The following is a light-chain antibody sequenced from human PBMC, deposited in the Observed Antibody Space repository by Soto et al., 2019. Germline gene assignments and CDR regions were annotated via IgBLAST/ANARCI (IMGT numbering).Light chain of an antibody. CDR2: DVT. J-gene: IGLJ3*02. V-gene: IGLV2-11*01. Sequence: QSALTQPRSVSGSPGQSVTISCTGTSSDVGGYNYVSWYQQHPGRAPKLMIYDVTRRPSGVPDRFSGSKTGNTASLTISGLQAEDEADYYCCSYAASVLFGGGTQLTVL. CDR1: SSDVGGYNY. CDR3: CSYAASVL.